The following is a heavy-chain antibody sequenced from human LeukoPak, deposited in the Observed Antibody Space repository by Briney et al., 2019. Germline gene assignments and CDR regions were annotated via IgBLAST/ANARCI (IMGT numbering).Heavy chain of an antibody. J-gene: IGHJ4*02. CDR3: AKEDRGYFDY. Sequence: GRSLRLSCAASGFTFDDYAMHWVRQAPGKGLEWVSGISWNSGSIGYADPVKGRFTISRDNAKNSLYLQMNSLRAEDTALYYCAKEDRGYFDYWGQGTLVTVSS. D-gene: IGHD5/OR15-5a*01. V-gene: IGHV3-9*01. CDR2: ISWNSGSI. CDR1: GFTFDDYA.